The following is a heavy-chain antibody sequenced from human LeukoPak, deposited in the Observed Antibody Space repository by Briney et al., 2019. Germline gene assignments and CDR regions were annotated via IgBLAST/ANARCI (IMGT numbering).Heavy chain of an antibody. CDR3: ATARPHRGFDI. J-gene: IGHJ3*02. V-gene: IGHV5-51*01. CDR1: GYRFSGYW. Sequence: GESLKISRKGSGYRFSGYWVGWVRQMPGKGLEWMGMIYPADSDIRMSPSFQGQVTMSVDKSSNTAYLHWGSLKASDTAMYYCATARPHRGFDIWGQGTMVTVSS. CDR2: IYPADSDI.